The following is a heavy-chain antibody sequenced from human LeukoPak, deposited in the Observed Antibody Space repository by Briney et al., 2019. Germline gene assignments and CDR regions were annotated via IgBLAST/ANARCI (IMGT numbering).Heavy chain of an antibody. CDR2: ISSSGSTI. J-gene: IGHJ4*02. Sequence: GGSLRLSCAASGFTFSDYYMSWIRQAPGKGLEWVSYISSSGSTIYYADSVKGRFTISRDNSKNTLYLQMNSLRAEDTAVYYCAREEWELRRPFDYWGQGTLVTVSS. V-gene: IGHV3-11*04. D-gene: IGHD1-26*01. CDR1: GFTFSDYY. CDR3: AREEWELRRPFDY.